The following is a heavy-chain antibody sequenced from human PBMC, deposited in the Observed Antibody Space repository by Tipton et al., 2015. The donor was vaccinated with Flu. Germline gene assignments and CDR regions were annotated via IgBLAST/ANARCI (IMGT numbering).Heavy chain of an antibody. CDR1: GFTISDYY. D-gene: IGHD5-18*01. J-gene: IGHJ6*02. CDR2: MGSSANTM. V-gene: IGHV3-11*01. CDR3: AREALDIYGYHYYNDGLDV. Sequence: SLRLSCAASGFTISDYYMTWVRQAPGKGLEWLSYMGSSANTMYYAYSIKGRFTVSRDNAKNSLYLQMNTLRAEDTAVYYCAREALDIYGYHYYNDGLDVWGQGTTVTVSS.